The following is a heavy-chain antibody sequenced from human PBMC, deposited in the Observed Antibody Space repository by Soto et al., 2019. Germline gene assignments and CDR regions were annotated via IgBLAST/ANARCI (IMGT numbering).Heavy chain of an antibody. V-gene: IGHV1-18*01. CDR2: IATYNNNK. J-gene: IGHJ5*01. Sequence: HLVQSGPEVKRPGASITVSCKTSGDTFANFCLSWVRQAPGQGLEWMGLIATYNNNKNYAQKSQGRRTRTTETLTSTAYMEVESLGYDDAAVYYGARVVRGVVNWLDSWGKGTRVTVSS. CDR3: ARVVRGVVNWLDS. CDR1: GDTFANFC. D-gene: IGHD3-10*01.